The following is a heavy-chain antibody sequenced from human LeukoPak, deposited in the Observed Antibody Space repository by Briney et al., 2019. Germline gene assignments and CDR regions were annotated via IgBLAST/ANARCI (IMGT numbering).Heavy chain of an antibody. V-gene: IGHV3-9*01. CDR1: GFTFSSYA. CDR2: ISWNSGSI. Sequence: GGSLRLSCAASGFTFSSYAMHWVRQAPGKGLEWVSGISWNSGSIGYADSVKGRFTISRDNAKNSLYLQMNSLRAEDTALYYCAKDTRIAVAGTLDYWGQGTLVTVSS. J-gene: IGHJ4*02. CDR3: AKDTRIAVAGTLDY. D-gene: IGHD6-19*01.